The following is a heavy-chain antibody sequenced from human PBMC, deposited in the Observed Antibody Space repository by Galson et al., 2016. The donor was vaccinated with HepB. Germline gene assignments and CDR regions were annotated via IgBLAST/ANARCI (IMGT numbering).Heavy chain of an antibody. CDR2: IYSDGST. CDR3: PRGSTAPFRAGY. Sequence: SLRLSCAASGFTVSSNYMIWVRQAPWKGLEWVSVIYSDGSTHYADSVKGRFSIYRDNSKNTLYLQMNSLRGEDTDVYYCPRGSTAPFRAGYWGQGTLVTVSA. D-gene: IGHD1-14*01. J-gene: IGHJ4*02. V-gene: IGHV3-66*01. CDR1: GFTVSSNY.